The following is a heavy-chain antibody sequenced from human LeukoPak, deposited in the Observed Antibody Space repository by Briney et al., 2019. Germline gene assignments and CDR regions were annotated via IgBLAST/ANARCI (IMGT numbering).Heavy chain of an antibody. D-gene: IGHD2-15*01. CDR2: INPNSGGT. J-gene: IGHJ6*03. CDR3: ARDVVVAAPGYYMDV. Sequence: ASVKVSCKASGYTFSGYYMHWVRQAPGQGLEWMGWINPNSGGTNYAQKSQGRVTMTRDTSISTAYMEVSRLRSDDTAVYYCARDVVVAAPGYYMDVWGKGTTVTVSS. CDR1: GYTFSGYY. V-gene: IGHV1-2*02.